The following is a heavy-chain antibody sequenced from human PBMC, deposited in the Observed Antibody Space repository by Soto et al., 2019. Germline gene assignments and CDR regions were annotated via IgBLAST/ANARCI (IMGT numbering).Heavy chain of an antibody. V-gene: IGHV4-39*01. CDR2: IYYSGST. Sequence: SETLSLTCTVSGGSISSSSYYWGWIRQPPGKGLEWIGSIYYSGSTYYNPSLKSRVTISVDTSKNQFSLKLSSVTAADTAVYYCASEAHPTGYDYVWGSYRYHFEYWGQGTLVTVSS. D-gene: IGHD3-16*02. J-gene: IGHJ4*02. CDR1: GGSISSSSYY. CDR3: ASEAHPTGYDYVWGSYRYHFEY.